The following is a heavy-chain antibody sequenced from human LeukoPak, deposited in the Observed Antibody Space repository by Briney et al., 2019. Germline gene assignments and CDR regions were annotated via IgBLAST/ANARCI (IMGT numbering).Heavy chain of an antibody. CDR1: GGTFSSYA. D-gene: IGHD1-26*01. V-gene: IGHV1-69*13. Sequence: SVKVSCKASGGTFSSYAISWVRQAPGQGLEWMGGIIPIFGTANYAQKFQGRVTITADESTSTAHMELSSLRSEDTAVYYCARSGGSYEDAFDIWGQGTMVTVSS. CDR3: ARSGGSYEDAFDI. CDR2: IIPIFGTA. J-gene: IGHJ3*02.